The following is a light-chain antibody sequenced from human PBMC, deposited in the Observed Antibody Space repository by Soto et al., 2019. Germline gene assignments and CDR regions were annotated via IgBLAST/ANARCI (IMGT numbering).Light chain of an antibody. CDR1: SSDVGGYNY. J-gene: IGLJ2*01. Sequence: QSVLTQPPSASGSPGQSVTISCTGTSSDVGGYNYVSWYQQHPGKAPKLMIYEVSKRPSGVPDRFSGSKSDNTASLTVSGLQAEDEADYYCTSYAGNNNLVFGGGTKLTVL. V-gene: IGLV2-8*01. CDR2: EVS. CDR3: TSYAGNNNLV.